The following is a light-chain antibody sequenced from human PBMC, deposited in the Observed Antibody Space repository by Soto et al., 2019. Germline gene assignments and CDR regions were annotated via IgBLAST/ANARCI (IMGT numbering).Light chain of an antibody. CDR1: QAVTDYY. CDR3: QQYGTPPYT. CDR2: GTF. V-gene: IGKV3-20*01. J-gene: IGKJ2*01. Sequence: EIVLTQSPGTLSLYPGEKVTLTCRASQAVTDYYFAWYQQKPGQAPKLLIFGTFNRATGIPDRFSASGSETDFTLTISTLEPEDFAVYYCQQYGTPPYTFGLGTKLEIK.